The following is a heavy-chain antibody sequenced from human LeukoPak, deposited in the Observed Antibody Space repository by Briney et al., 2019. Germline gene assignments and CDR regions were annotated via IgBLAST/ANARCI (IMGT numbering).Heavy chain of an antibody. Sequence: PGGSLRLSCAASGFTFSSYAMHWVRQAPGKGLEWVAVISYDGSNKYYADSVKGRFTISRDNSKNTLYLQMNSLRAEDTAVYYCARDWRWLRYYYYGMDVWGQGTTVTVSS. CDR2: ISYDGSNK. D-gene: IGHD5-24*01. CDR3: ARDWRWLRYYYYGMDV. J-gene: IGHJ6*02. CDR1: GFTFSSYA. V-gene: IGHV3-30-3*01.